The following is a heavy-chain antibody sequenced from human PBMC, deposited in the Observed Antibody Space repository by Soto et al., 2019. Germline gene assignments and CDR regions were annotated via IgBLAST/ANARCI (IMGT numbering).Heavy chain of an antibody. V-gene: IGHV4-4*02. CDR3: ARGWGEGRVDY. CDR2: IYHSGST. Sequence: QVQLQKSGPGLVKPSGTLSLTCAVSGGSISSSNRWRWVRQPPGKGLEWIGEIYHSGSTNYNPSLKSRVTISEDKSRNQFALKLGSVTAADTAVYYCARGWGEGRVDYWGQGTLVTVAT. J-gene: IGHJ4*02. D-gene: IGHD3-10*01. CDR1: GGSISSSNR.